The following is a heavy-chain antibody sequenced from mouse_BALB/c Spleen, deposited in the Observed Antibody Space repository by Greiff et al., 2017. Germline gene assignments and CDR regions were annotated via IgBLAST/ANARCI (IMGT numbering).Heavy chain of an antibody. CDR1: GYTFTNYW. Sequence: VMLVESGAELVRPGTSVKISCKASGYTFTNYWLGWVKQRPGHGLEWIGDIYPGGGYTNYNEKFKGKATLTADTSSSTAYMQLSSLTSEDSAVYFCATLNAMDYWGQGTSVTVSS. CDR2: IYPGGGYT. CDR3: ATLNAMDY. J-gene: IGHJ4*01. V-gene: IGHV1-63*02.